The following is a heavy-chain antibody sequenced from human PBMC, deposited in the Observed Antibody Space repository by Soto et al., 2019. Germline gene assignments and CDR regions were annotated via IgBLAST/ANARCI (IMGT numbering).Heavy chain of an antibody. V-gene: IGHV4-61*08. D-gene: IGHD3-3*01. CDR2: IYHSGNT. CDR3: ARGSPYYDFWENWFDP. Sequence: SETLSLTCAVSGGSISSGAYSWSWIRQPPGKGLEWIGYIYHSGNTNYNPFLKSRVTISVDTSKNQFSLKLSSVTAADTAVYYCARGSPYYDFWENWFDPWGQGTLVTVSS. J-gene: IGHJ5*02. CDR1: GGSISSGAYS.